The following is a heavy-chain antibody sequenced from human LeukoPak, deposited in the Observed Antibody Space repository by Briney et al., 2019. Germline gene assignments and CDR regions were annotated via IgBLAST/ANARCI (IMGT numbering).Heavy chain of an antibody. Sequence: ASVKVSCKVSGYTLTELSMRWVRQAPGKGLEWMGGFDPEDGETIYAQKFQGRVTMTEDTSTDTAYMELSSLRSEDTAVYYCATASRLSNWFDPWGQGTLVTVSS. V-gene: IGHV1-24*01. D-gene: IGHD1-1*01. CDR3: ATASRLSNWFDP. CDR2: FDPEDGET. J-gene: IGHJ5*02. CDR1: GYTLTELS.